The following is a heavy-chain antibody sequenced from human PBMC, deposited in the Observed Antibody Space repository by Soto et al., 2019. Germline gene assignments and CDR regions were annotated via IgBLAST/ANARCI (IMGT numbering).Heavy chain of an antibody. CDR3: ARLCLGEPPQADAFDI. Sequence: QVQLQESGPGLVKPSGTLSLTCAVSSGSISSSNWWSWVRQPPGKGLEWIGEIYHSGSTNYNPSLKSRVTRSVDKSKNQFALKLGSMTAADTAVYYCARLCLGEPPQADAFDIWGQGTMVTVSS. CDR2: IYHSGST. CDR1: SGSISSSNW. V-gene: IGHV4-4*02. D-gene: IGHD7-27*01. J-gene: IGHJ3*02.